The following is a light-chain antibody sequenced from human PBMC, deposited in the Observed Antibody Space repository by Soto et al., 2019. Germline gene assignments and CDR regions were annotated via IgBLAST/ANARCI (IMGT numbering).Light chain of an antibody. J-gene: IGKJ4*01. Sequence: EIVLTQSPGTLSLSPGERATLSCRVSQSVSSSYLAWYQQKPGQAPRLLIYGASSRATGIPDRFSGSGSGTDFTLTISRLEPEDFAVYYCQQYGSSPQTFGGGTKVEIK. CDR1: QSVSSSY. CDR3: QQYGSSPQT. V-gene: IGKV3-20*01. CDR2: GAS.